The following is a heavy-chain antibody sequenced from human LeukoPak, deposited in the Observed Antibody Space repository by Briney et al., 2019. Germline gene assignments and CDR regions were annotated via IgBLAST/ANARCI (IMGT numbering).Heavy chain of an antibody. D-gene: IGHD3-22*01. CDR3: ASWDYYDSSGYYYFSAFDI. J-gene: IGHJ3*02. CDR1: GYTFTGYY. CDR2: ISAYNGNT. V-gene: IGHV1-18*04. Sequence: VASVKVSCKASGYTFTGYYMHWVRQAPGQGLEWMGWISAYNGNTNYAQKLQGRVTMTTDTSTSTAYMELRSLRSDDTAVYYCASWDYYDSSGYYYFSAFDIWGQGTMVTVSS.